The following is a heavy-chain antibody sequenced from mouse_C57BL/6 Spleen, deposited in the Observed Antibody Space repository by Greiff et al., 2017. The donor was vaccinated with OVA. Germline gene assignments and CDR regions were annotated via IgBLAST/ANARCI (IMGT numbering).Heavy chain of an antibody. D-gene: IGHD1-1*01. Sequence: VQLQQPGAELVMPGASVKLSCKASGYTFTSYWMHWVKQRPGQGLEWIGEIDPSDSYTNYNQKFKGKSTLTVDKSSSTAYMQLSSLTSEDSAVYYCARYYYGSHYYAMDYWGQGTSVTVSS. CDR2: IDPSDSYT. V-gene: IGHV1-69*01. J-gene: IGHJ4*01. CDR1: GYTFTSYW. CDR3: ARYYYGSHYYAMDY.